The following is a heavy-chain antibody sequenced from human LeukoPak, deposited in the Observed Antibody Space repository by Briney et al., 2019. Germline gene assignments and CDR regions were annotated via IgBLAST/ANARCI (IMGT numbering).Heavy chain of an antibody. V-gene: IGHV4-34*01. CDR2: INHSGST. CDR1: GGSFSGYY. CDR3: ARDRVGATHLFDY. Sequence: SETLSLTCAVYGGSFSGYYWSWIRQPPGKGLEWIGEINHSGSTNYNPSLKSRVTISVDTSKNQFSLKLSSVTAADTAVYYCARDRVGATHLFDYWGQGTLVTVSS. D-gene: IGHD1-26*01. J-gene: IGHJ4*02.